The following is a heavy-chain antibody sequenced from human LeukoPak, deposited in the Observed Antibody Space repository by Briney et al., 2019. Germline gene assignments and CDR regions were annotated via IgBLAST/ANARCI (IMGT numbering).Heavy chain of an antibody. Sequence: ASVKVSCKASGGTFSSYAISWVRQAPGQGLEWMGGIIPIFGTANYAQKFQGRVTIAADESTSTAYMELSSLRSEDTAVYYCARGRHQLLWGSRYYYYMDVWGKGTTVTISS. CDR3: ARGRHQLLWGSRYYYYMDV. CDR2: IIPIFGTA. J-gene: IGHJ6*03. CDR1: GGTFSSYA. D-gene: IGHD2-2*01. V-gene: IGHV1-69*13.